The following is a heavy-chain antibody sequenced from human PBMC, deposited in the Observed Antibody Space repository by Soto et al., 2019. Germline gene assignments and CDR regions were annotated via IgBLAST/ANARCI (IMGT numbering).Heavy chain of an antibody. Sequence: GASVKVSCKASGYTFTSYGISWVRQAPGQGLEWMGWISAYNGNTNYAQKLQGRVTMTTDTSTSTAYMELRSLRSDDTAVYYCASSETVDHSYCGGDCYFDYWGQGTLVTVSS. CDR3: ASSETVDHSYCGGDCYFDY. J-gene: IGHJ4*02. V-gene: IGHV1-18*01. CDR1: GYTFTSYG. D-gene: IGHD2-21*02. CDR2: ISAYNGNT.